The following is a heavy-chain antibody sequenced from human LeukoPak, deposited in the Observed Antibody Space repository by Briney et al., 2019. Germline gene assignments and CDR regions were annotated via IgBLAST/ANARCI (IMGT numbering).Heavy chain of an antibody. CDR2: IKQDGSEK. J-gene: IGHJ4*02. D-gene: IGHD2-15*01. Sequence: GGSLRLSCAASGFTFSSYAMSWVRQAPGKGLEWVANIKQDGSEKYYVDSVKGRFTISRDNAKNSVDLQMNSLRVEDTAVYYCARGIWVAFRGQGALVTVSS. CDR3: ARGIWVAF. V-gene: IGHV3-7*01. CDR1: GFTFSSYA.